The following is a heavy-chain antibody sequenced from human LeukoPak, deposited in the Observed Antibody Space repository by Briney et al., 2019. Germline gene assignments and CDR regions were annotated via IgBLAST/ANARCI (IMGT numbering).Heavy chain of an antibody. Sequence: VASVNVSCKASGYTFTRYGITWVRQAPGQGLEWMGWISAYNGNTNYAQKLQGRVIMTTDTSTSTAHMEVRSLRSDDTAVYYCARGMAMPSPDYWGQGTLVTVSS. D-gene: IGHD2-2*01. CDR2: ISAYNGNT. CDR1: GYTFTRYG. V-gene: IGHV1-18*01. CDR3: ARGMAMPSPDY. J-gene: IGHJ4*02.